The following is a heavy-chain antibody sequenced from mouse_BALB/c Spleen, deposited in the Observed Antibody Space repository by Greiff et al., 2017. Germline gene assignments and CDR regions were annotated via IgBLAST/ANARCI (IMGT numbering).Heavy chain of an antibody. J-gene: IGHJ3*01. V-gene: IGHV5-17*02. CDR2: ISSGSSTI. Sequence: EVHLVESGGGLVQPGGSRKLSCAASGFTFSSFGMHWVRQAPEKGLEWVAYISSGSSTIYYADTVKGRFTISRDNPKNTLFLQMTSLRSEDTAMYYCARDGGLTFAYWGQGTLVTVSA. CDR3: ARDGGLTFAY. D-gene: IGHD1-2*01. CDR1: GFTFSSFG.